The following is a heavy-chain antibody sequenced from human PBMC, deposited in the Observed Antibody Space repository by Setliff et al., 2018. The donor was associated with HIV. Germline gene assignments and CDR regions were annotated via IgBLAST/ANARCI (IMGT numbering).Heavy chain of an antibody. J-gene: IGHJ6*03. CDR2: VSSSRSTI. CDR3: ARDGGSSPSPVSDYYYYYMDV. D-gene: IGHD1-26*01. CDR1: GFTFSSYS. Sequence: GGSLRLSCAASGFTFSSYSMNWVRQAPGKGLEWVSYVSSSRSTIYYADSVKGRFTISRDNAKNSVYLQMNSLRAEDTAVYYCARDGGSSPSPVSDYYYYYMDVWGKGTTVTVSS. V-gene: IGHV3-48*01.